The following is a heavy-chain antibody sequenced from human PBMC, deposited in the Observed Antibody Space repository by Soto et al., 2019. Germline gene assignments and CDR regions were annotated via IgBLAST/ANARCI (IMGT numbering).Heavy chain of an antibody. CDR2: IYSGGST. CDR3: ARDRVRKGSSSSVGFFVDY. CDR1: GFPVSSNY. J-gene: IGHJ4*02. Sequence: EVQLVESGGGLVQPGGSLRLSCAASGFPVSSNYMSWVRQAPGKGLEWVSVIYSGGSTYYADSVKGRFTISRDNSKNTLYLQMNSLRAEDTAVYYCARDRVRKGSSSSVGFFVDYWGQGTLVTVSS. V-gene: IGHV3-66*01. D-gene: IGHD6-6*01.